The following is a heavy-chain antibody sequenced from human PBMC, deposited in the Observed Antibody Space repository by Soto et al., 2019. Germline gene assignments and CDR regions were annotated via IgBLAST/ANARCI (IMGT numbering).Heavy chain of an antibody. CDR1: GYTFTSYG. CDR2: ISAYNGNT. CDR3: ARAGTIFGVVIRYGMDV. D-gene: IGHD3-3*01. V-gene: IGHV1-18*01. Sequence: QVQLVQSGAEVKKPGASVKVSCKASGYTFTSYGISWVRQAPGQGLEWMGWISAYNGNTNYAQKLQGRVTMTTDTSTSTAYMEMRCLRSDDTAVYYCARAGTIFGVVIRYGMDVWGQGTTVTVSS. J-gene: IGHJ6*02.